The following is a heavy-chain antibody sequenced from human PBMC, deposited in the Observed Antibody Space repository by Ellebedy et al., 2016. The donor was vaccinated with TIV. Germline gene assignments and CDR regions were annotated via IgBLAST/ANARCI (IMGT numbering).Heavy chain of an antibody. CDR2: INYSGST. V-gene: IGHV4-30-4*01. CDR1: GDSVSSGAYY. J-gene: IGHJ4*02. Sequence: MPSETLSLTCTVSGDSVSSGAYYWSWIRQPPGKGLESIGYINYSGSTNYNPSLKSRVTISVDPSKNQFSLKLSSVTAADTAVYYCARQWLLPTYFDCWGQGTLVTVSS. CDR3: ARQWLLPTYFDC. D-gene: IGHD3-22*01.